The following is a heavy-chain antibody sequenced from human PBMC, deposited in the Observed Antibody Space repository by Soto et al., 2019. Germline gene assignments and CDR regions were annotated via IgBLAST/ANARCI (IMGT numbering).Heavy chain of an antibody. CDR2: INSDGSTT. CDR3: ARHRSYSTDX. J-gene: IGHJ4*02. CDR1: GFTFSNSW. D-gene: IGHD1-26*01. V-gene: IGHV3-74*01. Sequence: PGGSLRLSCAASGFTFSNSWMHWVRQAPGKGLVWVSYINSDGSTTNYESSVKVRFTISRDNAKNTVYLKINSLRAEETAVYYCARHRSYSTDXWGQGTLVTVSX.